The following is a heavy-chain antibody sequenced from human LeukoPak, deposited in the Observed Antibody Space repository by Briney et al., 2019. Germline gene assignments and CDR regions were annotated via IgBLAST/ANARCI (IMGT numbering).Heavy chain of an antibody. V-gene: IGHV3-30*02. Sequence: GGSLRLSCAASGFTFSSYGMHWVRQAPGKGLEWVAFIRYDGSNKYYADSVKGRFTISRDNSKNTLYLQVNSLRAEDTAVYYCARVDQRDAYNLNYFDYWGQGTLVTVSS. CDR3: ARVDQRDAYNLNYFDY. J-gene: IGHJ4*02. CDR1: GFTFSSYG. CDR2: IRYDGSNK. D-gene: IGHD5-24*01.